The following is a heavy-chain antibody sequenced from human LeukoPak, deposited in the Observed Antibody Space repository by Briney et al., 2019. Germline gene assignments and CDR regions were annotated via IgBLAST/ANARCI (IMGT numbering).Heavy chain of an antibody. V-gene: IGHV4-30-2*01. Sequence: SETLSLTCAVSGGSISSGGYSWSWIRQPPGKGLEWIGYIYHSGSTYYNPSLKSRVTISVDRSKNQFSLKLSSVTAADTAVYYCARAIVATSLSWFDPWGQGTLVTVSS. CDR2: IYHSGST. D-gene: IGHD5-12*01. CDR3: ARAIVATSLSWFDP. J-gene: IGHJ5*02. CDR1: GGSISSGGYS.